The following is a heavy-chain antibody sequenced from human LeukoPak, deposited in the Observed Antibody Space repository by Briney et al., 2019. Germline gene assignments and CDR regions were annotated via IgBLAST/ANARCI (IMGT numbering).Heavy chain of an antibody. CDR1: GGSISSGDYY. CDR2: IYYSGST. Sequence: PSETLSLTCTVSGGSISSGDYYWSWIRQPPGKGLEWIGYIYYSGSTYYNPSLKSRVTISVDTSKNQFSLKLSSVTAADTAVYYCARGSSIVVVVAATRAFDIWGQGTTVTVSS. CDR3: ARGSSIVVVVAATRAFDI. D-gene: IGHD2-15*01. V-gene: IGHV4-30-4*01. J-gene: IGHJ3*02.